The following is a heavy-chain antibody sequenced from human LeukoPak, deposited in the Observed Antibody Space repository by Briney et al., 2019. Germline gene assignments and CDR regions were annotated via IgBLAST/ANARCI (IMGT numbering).Heavy chain of an antibody. CDR1: GYTFTGYY. Sequence: ASVKVSCKASGYTFTGYYMHGVRQAPGQGLEWMGWINPNSGGTNYAQKFQGRVTMTRDTSISTAYMELSRLRSDDTAVYYCARHVIYDILTGYRDYFDYWGQGTLVTVSS. CDR3: ARHVIYDILTGYRDYFDY. D-gene: IGHD3-9*01. J-gene: IGHJ4*02. V-gene: IGHV1-2*02. CDR2: INPNSGGT.